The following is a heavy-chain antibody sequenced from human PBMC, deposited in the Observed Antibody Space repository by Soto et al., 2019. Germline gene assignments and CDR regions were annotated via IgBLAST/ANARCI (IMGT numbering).Heavy chain of an antibody. CDR1: GFTFTSSA. J-gene: IGHJ4*02. Sequence: SVKVSCKASGFTFTSSAMQWVRQARGQRLEWIGWIVVGSGNTNYAQKFQERVTITRDMSTSTAYMELSSLRSKDTAVYYCAAGIASGFYYFDYWGQGTLVTVSS. D-gene: IGHD6-13*01. CDR3: AAGIASGFYYFDY. V-gene: IGHV1-58*02. CDR2: IVVGSGNT.